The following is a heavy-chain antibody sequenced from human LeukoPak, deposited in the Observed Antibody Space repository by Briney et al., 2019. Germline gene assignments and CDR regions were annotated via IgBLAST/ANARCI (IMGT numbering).Heavy chain of an antibody. CDR1: GFTFSTYG. V-gene: IGHV4-59*01. J-gene: IGHJ4*02. D-gene: IGHD2-15*01. CDR3: ARHYCSDAKCYYFDY. CDR2: ISDSGST. Sequence: GSLRLSCAASGFTFSTYGMHWIRQPPGKGLEWIGFISDSGSTNYNPSLKSRVTLSADTSEKQVSLKLSSVTTADTAVYYCARHYCSDAKCYYFDYWGQGTLVSVSS.